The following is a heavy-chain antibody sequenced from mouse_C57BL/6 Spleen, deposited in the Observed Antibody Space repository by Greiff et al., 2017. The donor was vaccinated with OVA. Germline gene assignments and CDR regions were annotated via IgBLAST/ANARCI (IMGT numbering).Heavy chain of an antibody. CDR2: IHPNSGST. CDR1: GYTFTSYW. CDR3: AGGLRRVLDY. D-gene: IGHD2-4*01. V-gene: IGHV1-64*01. Sequence: QVQLQQSGAELVKPGASVKLSCKASGYTFTSYWMHWVKQRPGQGLEWIGMIHPNSGSTNYNEKFKSKATLTEDKSSSTAYMQLSSLTSEDSAVYYCAGGLRRVLDYWGQGTTLTVSS. J-gene: IGHJ2*01.